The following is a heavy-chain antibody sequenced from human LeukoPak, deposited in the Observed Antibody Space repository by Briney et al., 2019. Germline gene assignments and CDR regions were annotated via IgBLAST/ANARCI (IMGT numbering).Heavy chain of an antibody. J-gene: IGHJ6*03. Sequence: GGSLRLSCAASGFNFSNYAMSWVRQAPGKGLEWVSAISGSGGSTYYADSVKGRFTISRDNSKNTLYLQMNSLRAEDTAIYYCVKNGDRGAYCTGGTCYPYFYYYMDVWGKGTTVTI. D-gene: IGHD2-15*01. CDR1: GFNFSNYA. CDR2: ISGSGGST. V-gene: IGHV3-23*01. CDR3: VKNGDRGAYCTGGTCYPYFYYYMDV.